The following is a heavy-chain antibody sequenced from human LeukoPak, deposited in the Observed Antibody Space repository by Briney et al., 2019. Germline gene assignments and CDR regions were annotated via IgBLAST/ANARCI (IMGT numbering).Heavy chain of an antibody. V-gene: IGHV5-51*01. Sequence: GESLKISCKSSGYNFTSYWIGWVRQMPGKGLEWMGIIYPGDSETRYSPSFQGQVNISADKSITTAYLQWSSLKASDTAIYYCARSPSGRRGGYYFDNWGREPWSPSPQ. J-gene: IGHJ4*02. D-gene: IGHD3-3*01. CDR2: IYPGDSET. CDR3: ARSPSGRRGGYYFDN. CDR1: GYNFTSYW.